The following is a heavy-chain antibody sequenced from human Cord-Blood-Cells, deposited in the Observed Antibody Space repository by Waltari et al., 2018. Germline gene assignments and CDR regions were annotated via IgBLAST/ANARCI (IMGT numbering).Heavy chain of an antibody. J-gene: IGHJ4*02. D-gene: IGHD6-13*01. CDR3: ARDIAAADPVDDY. CDR1: GFPVSSNY. V-gene: IGHV3-53*01. CDR2: IYSGGST. Sequence: EVQLVESGGGLIQPGGSLSLSCAASGFPVSSNYMSWVHQAPGKGLEWVSVIYSGGSTYYADSVKGRFTISRDNSKNTLYLQMNSLRAEDTAVYYCARDIAAADPVDDYWGQGTLVTVSS.